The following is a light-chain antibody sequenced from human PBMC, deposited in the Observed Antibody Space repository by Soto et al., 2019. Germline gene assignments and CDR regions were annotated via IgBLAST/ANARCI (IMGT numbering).Light chain of an antibody. CDR2: GAS. Sequence: IVLTHSPATLSVSPGEIATLSFRASQSVGSGLSWYQQKPGQAPRLLIYGASSRATGIPDRFSGSGSGTDFTLTISRLEPEDFAVFYCQHYDSLPITFGQGTRLEIK. V-gene: IGKV3-20*01. CDR1: QSVGSG. J-gene: IGKJ5*01. CDR3: QHYDSLPIT.